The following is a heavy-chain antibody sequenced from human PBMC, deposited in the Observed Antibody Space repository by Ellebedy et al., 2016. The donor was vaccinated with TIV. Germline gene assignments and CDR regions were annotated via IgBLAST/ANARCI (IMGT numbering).Heavy chain of an antibody. Sequence: PGGSLRLSCAVSGFTVSTYAMTWVRQAPGKGLEWVSGISISGTDTYYTYSVKGRFTMSRDNSKNTLYLQMDSLSAEDTAVYYCAKTDGGTWYLQKWGRGTVVSVSS. CDR3: AKTDGGTWYLQK. CDR1: GFTVSTYA. CDR2: ISISGTDT. V-gene: IGHV3-23*01. J-gene: IGHJ1*01. D-gene: IGHD6-13*01.